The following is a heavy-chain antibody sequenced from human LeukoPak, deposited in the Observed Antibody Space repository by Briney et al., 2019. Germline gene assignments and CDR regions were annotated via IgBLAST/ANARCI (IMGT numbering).Heavy chain of an antibody. Sequence: SVKVSCKASGYTFTSYYMHWVRQAPGQGLEWMGGIIPIFGTANYAQKFQGRVTITADESTSTAYMELSSLRSEDTAVYYCARIVVVPAAILGYYYGMDVWGQGTTVTVSS. CDR2: IIPIFGTA. V-gene: IGHV1-69*13. J-gene: IGHJ6*02. CDR3: ARIVVVPAAILGYYYGMDV. CDR1: GYTFTSYY. D-gene: IGHD2-2*02.